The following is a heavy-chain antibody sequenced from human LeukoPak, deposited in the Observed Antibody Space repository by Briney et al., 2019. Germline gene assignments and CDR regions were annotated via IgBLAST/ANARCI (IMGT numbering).Heavy chain of an antibody. V-gene: IGHV3-7*01. J-gene: IGHJ3*02. Sequence: GGSLRLSCAASGFTFSSYWMRWVRQAPGKGPEWVANVKQDGSEKYYVDSVKGRFAISRDNAKNSLYLQMNSLRAEDTAVYYCASDAFSRISVFGVVSNAFDIWGQGTMVTVSS. CDR3: ASDAFSRISVFGVVSNAFDI. CDR2: VKQDGSEK. CDR1: GFTFSSYW. D-gene: IGHD3-3*01.